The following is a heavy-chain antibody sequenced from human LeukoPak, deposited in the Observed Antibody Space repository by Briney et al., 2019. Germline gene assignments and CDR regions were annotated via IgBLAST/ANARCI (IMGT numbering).Heavy chain of an antibody. V-gene: IGHV4-59*01. CDR2: IHYSGNT. Sequence: SETLSLTCTVSGGSISGYYWVWIRQPTGKGLEWIGFIHYSGNTNYNPSLKSRVTMSVDTSKNQFSLSLSSVIAADTAVYYCAREAIALPFDPWGQGILVTVSS. J-gene: IGHJ5*02. D-gene: IGHD2/OR15-2a*01. CDR1: GGSISGYY. CDR3: AREAIALPFDP.